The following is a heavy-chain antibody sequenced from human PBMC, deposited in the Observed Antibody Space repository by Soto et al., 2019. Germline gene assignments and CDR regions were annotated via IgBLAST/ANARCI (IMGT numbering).Heavy chain of an antibody. J-gene: IGHJ2*01. CDR1: GFTFSSYA. D-gene: IGHD5-18*01. Sequence: QVQLVESGGGVVQPGRSPRLSCAASGFTFSSYAMHWVRQAPGKGLEWVAVISYDGSNKYYADSVKGRFTISRDNSKNXXYLQMNSLSAEDTAVYYCARDPLWGTAMVLWYFDLWGRGTLVTVSS. V-gene: IGHV3-30-3*01. CDR3: ARDPLWGTAMVLWYFDL. CDR2: ISYDGSNK.